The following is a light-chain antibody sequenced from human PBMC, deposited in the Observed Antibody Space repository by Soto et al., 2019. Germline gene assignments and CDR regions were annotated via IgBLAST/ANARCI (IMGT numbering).Light chain of an antibody. CDR1: QSVSIN. J-gene: IGKJ1*01. Sequence: EIVMTQSPATLSVSPGDRATLSCRASQSVSINLAWYQQKPGQAPRLLIYGASTRATGVPGRFSGSGSGTEFTLTISALQSEDFAVYYCQQYNDWPPRTFGQGTKVEIK. CDR3: QQYNDWPPRT. CDR2: GAS. V-gene: IGKV3-15*01.